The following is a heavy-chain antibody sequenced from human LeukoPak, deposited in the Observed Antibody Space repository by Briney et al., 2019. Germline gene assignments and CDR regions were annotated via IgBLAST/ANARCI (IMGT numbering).Heavy chain of an antibody. V-gene: IGHV4-34*01. J-gene: IGHJ4*02. D-gene: IGHD2-2*01. Sequence: SETLSLTCAVYGGSFSGYYWSWIRQPPGKGLEWIGEINHSGSTNYNPSLKSRVTISVDTSKNQFSLKLSSVTAADTAVYYRARVVLRYCSSTSCYRAGRFDYWGQGTLVTVSS. CDR1: GGSFSGYY. CDR3: ARVVLRYCSSTSCYRAGRFDY. CDR2: INHSGST.